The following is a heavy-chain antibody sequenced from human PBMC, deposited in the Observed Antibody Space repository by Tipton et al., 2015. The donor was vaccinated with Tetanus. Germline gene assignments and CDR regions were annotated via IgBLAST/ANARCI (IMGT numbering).Heavy chain of an antibody. J-gene: IGHJ4*02. CDR2: ISGNGDDP. CDR3: ARGGHFSPFTY. D-gene: IGHD3-10*01. V-gene: IGHV3-23*01. CDR1: GSTFGSSA. Sequence: SLRLSCAGSGSTFGSSAMTWVRQAPGKGLEWVSTISGNGDDPFYADSVKGRFTISRDNSKNTVSLQMNSLSAEDTAMYYCARGGHFSPFTYWGQGVLVTVSS.